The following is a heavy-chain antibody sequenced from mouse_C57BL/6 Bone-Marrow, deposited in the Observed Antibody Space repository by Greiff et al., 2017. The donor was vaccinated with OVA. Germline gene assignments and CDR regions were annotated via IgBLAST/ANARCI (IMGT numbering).Heavy chain of an antibody. CDR1: GYTFTSYW. CDR2: IYPGSGST. CDR3: ARKGQLRPFAWFAY. V-gene: IGHV1-55*01. Sequence: VKLQQPGAELVKPGASVKMSCKASGYTFTSYWITWVKQRPGQGLEWIGDIYPGSGSTNYNEKFKSKATLTVDTSSSTAYMQLSSLTSEDSAVYYCARKGQLRPFAWFAYWGQGTLVTVSA. J-gene: IGHJ3*01. D-gene: IGHD3-2*02.